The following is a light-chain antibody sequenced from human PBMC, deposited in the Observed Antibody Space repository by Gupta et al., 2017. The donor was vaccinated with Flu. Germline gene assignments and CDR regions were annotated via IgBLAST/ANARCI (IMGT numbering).Light chain of an antibody. J-gene: IGLJ3*02. CDR1: SSNIGSNY. CDR2: HYI. Sequence: SVLTPHPSSSRVLGSRVTISCPGSSSNIGSNYVYWYQQLPGTPPKLLISHYIRRPSAVPDRFSCSKSGTTASLAISGLRSEDEADYYCATWYNSRSGWVFGGGTKLTVL. V-gene: IGLV1-47*02. CDR3: ATWYNSRSGWV.